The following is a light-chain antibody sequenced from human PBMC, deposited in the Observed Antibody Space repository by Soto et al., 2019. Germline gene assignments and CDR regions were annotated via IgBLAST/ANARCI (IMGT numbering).Light chain of an antibody. Sequence: EIVMTQSPATLSVSPGERATLSCRASQSVSSTLAWYQQKPGQAPRLLIYGASTRATGTPARFSGSGSGTESTLTISSLQSEDFAVYYCQQYNNWPFTFGPGTKVDI. CDR1: QSVSST. CDR3: QQYNNWPFT. V-gene: IGKV3D-15*01. J-gene: IGKJ3*01. CDR2: GAS.